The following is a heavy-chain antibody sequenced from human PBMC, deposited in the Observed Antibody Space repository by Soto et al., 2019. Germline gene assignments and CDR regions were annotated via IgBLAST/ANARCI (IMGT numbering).Heavy chain of an antibody. CDR1: GYSFTSYW. V-gene: IGHV5-51*01. D-gene: IGHD3-3*01. CDR2: FYPCDSDT. CDR3: ARSITIFGVVIIEHNWFDP. Sequence: GESLKISCKGSGYSFTSYWIGWVRQMPGKGMGWLWFFYPCDSDTRYSSSFQGQVTISADMSISTAYLQWSSLNASDTAIYFCARSITIFGVVIIEHNWFDPWGQGTLVTVPQ. J-gene: IGHJ5*02.